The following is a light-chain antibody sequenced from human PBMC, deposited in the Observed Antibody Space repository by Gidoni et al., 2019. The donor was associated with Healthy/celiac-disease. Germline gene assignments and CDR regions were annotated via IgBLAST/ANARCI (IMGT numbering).Light chain of an antibody. CDR2: DAS. CDR3: QQYDNLA. Sequence: DIQMTQSPSSLSASVGDRVTITCQASQDISNYLNWYQQEPGKAPKLLIYDASNLETGVPSRFSGSGSGTDFTFTISSLQPEDIATYYCQQYDNLAFGGXTKVEIK. V-gene: IGKV1-33*01. CDR1: QDISNY. J-gene: IGKJ4*01.